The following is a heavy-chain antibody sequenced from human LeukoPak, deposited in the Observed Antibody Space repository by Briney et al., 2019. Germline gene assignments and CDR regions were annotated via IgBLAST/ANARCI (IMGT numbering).Heavy chain of an antibody. CDR1: GGSISSGSYY. Sequence: PSQTLSLTCTVSGGSISSGSYYWRWIRQPAGKGLEWIGRIYTSGSTNYNPSLKSRVTISVDTSKNQFSLKLSSVTAADTAVYYCARGLGFDYWGQGTLVTVSS. CDR2: IYTSGST. J-gene: IGHJ4*02. CDR3: ARGLGFDY. V-gene: IGHV4-61*02.